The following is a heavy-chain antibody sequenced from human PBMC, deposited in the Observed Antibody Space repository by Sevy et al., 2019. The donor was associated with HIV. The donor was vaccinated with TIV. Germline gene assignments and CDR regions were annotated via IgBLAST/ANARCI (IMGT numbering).Heavy chain of an antibody. J-gene: IGHJ4*02. CDR2: FYYSGST. V-gene: IGHV4-59*01. CDR3: ARGTTYGQPYYFDY. D-gene: IGHD1-1*01. Sequence: SETLSLTCTVSGGSIRSYYWSWIRQPPGKGLEWIGYFYYSGSTHYNPSLRSRLTMSVDTSKNQFSLKLTSVTAADTAVYYCARGTTYGQPYYFDYWGQGTLVTVSS. CDR1: GGSIRSYY.